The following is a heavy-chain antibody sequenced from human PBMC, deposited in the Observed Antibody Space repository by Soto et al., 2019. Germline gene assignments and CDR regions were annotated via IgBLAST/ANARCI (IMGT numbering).Heavy chain of an antibody. J-gene: IGHJ4*02. V-gene: IGHV1-8*01. D-gene: IGHD1-26*01. CDR2: MNPNSGNT. CDR1: GYTFTSYD. CDR3: ARGVGAISHDDH. Sequence: QVQLVQSGAEVKKPGAAVKVSCKASGYTFTSYDINWVRQATGQGLEWMGWMNPNSGNTGYAQKFQGRVTMPRNTAISTAYLELSSLRCEDPAVYYCARGVGAISHDDHWGQGTLVPVSS.